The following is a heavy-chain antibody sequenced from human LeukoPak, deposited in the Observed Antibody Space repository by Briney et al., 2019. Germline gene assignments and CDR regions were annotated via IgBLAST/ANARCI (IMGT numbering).Heavy chain of an antibody. CDR1: GGTFSSYA. J-gene: IGHJ5*02. D-gene: IGHD2-2*01. V-gene: IGHV1-69*13. CDR3: ARAEHRIVVAPAASNWFDP. Sequence: ASVKVSCKASGGTFSSYAISWVRQAPGQGLEWMGGIIPIFGTANYAQKFQGRVTITADESTSTAYMELSSLRSEDTAVYYCARAEHRIVVAPAASNWFDPWGQGTLVTVSS. CDR2: IIPIFGTA.